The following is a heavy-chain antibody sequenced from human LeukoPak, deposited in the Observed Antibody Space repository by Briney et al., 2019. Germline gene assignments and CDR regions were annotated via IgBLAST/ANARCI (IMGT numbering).Heavy chain of an antibody. J-gene: IGHJ1*01. D-gene: IGHD1-26*01. Sequence: SETLSLTCAVYGGSFSGYYWSWIRQPPGKGLEWIGEINHSGSTNYNPSLRSRVTISVDTSKNQFSLKLSSVTAADTAVYYCATSAGSEYFQHWGQGTLVTVSS. CDR1: GGSFSGYY. CDR2: INHSGST. CDR3: ATSAGSEYFQH. V-gene: IGHV4-34*01.